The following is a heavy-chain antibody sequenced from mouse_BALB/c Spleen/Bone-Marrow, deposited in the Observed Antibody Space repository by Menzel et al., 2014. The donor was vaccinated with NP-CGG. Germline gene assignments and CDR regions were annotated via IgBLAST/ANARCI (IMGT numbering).Heavy chain of an antibody. CDR2: ISSGGST. D-gene: IGHD2-4*01. Sequence: EVKLVESGGGLVEPGGSLKLSCAASGFTFSSYAMSWVRQTPEKRLEWVASISSGGSTYYPDSVKGRFTISRDNARNILYLQMSSLRSEDTAMYYCARGGGYDYGSWFAYWGQGTLVTVSA. CDR3: ARGGGYDYGSWFAY. CDR1: GFTFSSYA. J-gene: IGHJ3*01. V-gene: IGHV5-6-5*01.